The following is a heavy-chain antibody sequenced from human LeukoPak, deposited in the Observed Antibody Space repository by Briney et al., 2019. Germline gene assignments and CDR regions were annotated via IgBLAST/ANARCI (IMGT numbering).Heavy chain of an antibody. CDR1: GYTFTGYY. Sequence: GASVKVSCKASGYTFTGYYMHWVRQAPGQGLEWMGWINPNSGGTNYAQKFQGRVTMTRDTSISTAYMELSRLRSDDTAVYYCAGALDDIVVGVAASDYWGQGTLVTVSS. J-gene: IGHJ4*02. CDR3: AGALDDIVVGVAASDY. CDR2: INPNSGGT. V-gene: IGHV1-2*02. D-gene: IGHD2-15*01.